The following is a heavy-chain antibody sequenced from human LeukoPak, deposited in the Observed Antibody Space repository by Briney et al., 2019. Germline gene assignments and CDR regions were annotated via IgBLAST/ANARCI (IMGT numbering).Heavy chain of an antibody. CDR3: ASGTGYCSSTSCYSQFDY. D-gene: IGHD2-2*01. Sequence: SVKVSCKASGGTFSSYAISWVRQAPGQGLEWMGGIIPIFGTPNYAQKFRGRVTITADESTSTAYMELSSLRSEDSAVYYCASGTGYCSSTSCYSQFDYWGQGTLVTVSS. CDR2: IIPIFGTP. J-gene: IGHJ4*02. CDR1: GGTFSSYA. V-gene: IGHV1-69*01.